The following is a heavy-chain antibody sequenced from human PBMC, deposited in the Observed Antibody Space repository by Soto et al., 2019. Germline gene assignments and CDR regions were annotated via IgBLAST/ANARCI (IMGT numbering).Heavy chain of an antibody. CDR1: GGSISGYF. J-gene: IGHJ5*02. Sequence: ASETLSLTCSVSGGSISGYFWSWIRQPPGKGLEWIGYIYYTGGTNYNPSLQSRVTISVDTSMNHFSLKLSSVTAADTAVYYCARAGVATIYPGNNWFAPWGQGTLVTVSS. D-gene: IGHD5-12*01. CDR3: ARAGVATIYPGNNWFAP. V-gene: IGHV4-59*08. CDR2: IYYTGGT.